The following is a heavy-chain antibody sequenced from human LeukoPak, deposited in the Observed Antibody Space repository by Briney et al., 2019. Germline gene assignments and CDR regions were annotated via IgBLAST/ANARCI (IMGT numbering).Heavy chain of an antibody. D-gene: IGHD5-24*01. CDR2: INAGNGNT. J-gene: IGHJ4*02. CDR3: ARMAGWGYFDY. V-gene: IGHV1-3*01. CDR1: XYTFTXXA. Sequence: XXXCXXSXYTFTXXAMHWXRQAPGQRLEWMGWINAGNGNTKYSQKFQGRVTITRDTSASTAYMELSSLRSEDTAVYYCARMAGWGYFDYWGQGTLVTVSS.